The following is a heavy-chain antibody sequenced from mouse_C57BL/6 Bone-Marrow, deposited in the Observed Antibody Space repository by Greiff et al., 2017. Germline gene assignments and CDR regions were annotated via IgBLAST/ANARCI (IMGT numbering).Heavy chain of an antibody. V-gene: IGHV1-63*01. CDR3: HNCGSKRGYAMDY. CDR1: GYTFTNYW. D-gene: IGHD1-1*01. Sequence: QVQLQQSGAELVRPGTSVKMSCKASGYTFTNYWIGWAKQSPGHGLEWIGDIYPGGGYTNYDETFKGQVTLTADNSSSTAYMQFSSLTSEDAATYYCHNCGSKRGYAMDYWGQGTSVTVSS. J-gene: IGHJ4*01. CDR2: IYPGGGYT.